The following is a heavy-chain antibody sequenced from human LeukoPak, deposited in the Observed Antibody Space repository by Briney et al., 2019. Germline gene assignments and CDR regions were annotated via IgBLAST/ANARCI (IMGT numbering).Heavy chain of an antibody. CDR3: VPCHYDSSDYRRFGYFDY. D-gene: IGHD3-22*01. CDR2: IYSGGST. CDR1: GFTVSSNY. V-gene: IGHV3-53*01. Sequence: PGGSLRLSCAASGFTVSSNYMSWVRQAPGKGLEWVSVIYSGGSTYYADSVKGRFTVSRDNSKNTLYLQMNSLRAEDTAVYYCVPCHYDSSDYRRFGYFDYWGQGTLVTVSS. J-gene: IGHJ4*02.